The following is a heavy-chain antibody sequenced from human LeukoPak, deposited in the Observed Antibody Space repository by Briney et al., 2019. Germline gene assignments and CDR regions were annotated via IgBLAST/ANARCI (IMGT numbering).Heavy chain of an antibody. D-gene: IGHD5-24*01. Sequence: GGSLRLSCAASGFTFSSYGMHWVRQAPGKGLEWVAVISYDGSNKYYADSVKGRFTISRDNSKNTLYLQMNSLRAEDTAVYYCARAMDYGDCWGQGTLVTVSS. V-gene: IGHV3-30*03. J-gene: IGHJ4*02. CDR3: ARAMDYGDC. CDR2: ISYDGSNK. CDR1: GFTFSSYG.